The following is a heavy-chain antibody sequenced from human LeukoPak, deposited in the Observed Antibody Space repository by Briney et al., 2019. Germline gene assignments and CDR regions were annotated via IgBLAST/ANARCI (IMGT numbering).Heavy chain of an antibody. J-gene: IGHJ4*02. CDR3: AKDDQYSSGWYWTY. CDR1: GFTFSSYA. CDR2: ISGSGGST. V-gene: IGHV3-23*01. Sequence: GGSLRLSCAASGFTFSSYAMSWVRQAPGKGLEWVSAISGSGGSTYYADSVTGRFTISRDNSNNTLYLQMNSLRAEDTAVYYCAKDDQYSSGWYWTYWGQGTLVTVSS. D-gene: IGHD6-19*01.